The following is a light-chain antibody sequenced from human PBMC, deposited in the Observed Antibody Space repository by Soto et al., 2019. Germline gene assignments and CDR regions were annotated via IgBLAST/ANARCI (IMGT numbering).Light chain of an antibody. Sequence: EIVMTQSPATLSVSPGERATLSCRASQSVSSNLAWYQQTPGQAPRLLIYGASTRATGIPARFSGSGSGTEFTLTISSLQSEDFAVSYCQQYNNWPTVAFGQGTKVEIK. J-gene: IGKJ1*01. CDR1: QSVSSN. CDR2: GAS. V-gene: IGKV3-15*01. CDR3: QQYNNWPTVA.